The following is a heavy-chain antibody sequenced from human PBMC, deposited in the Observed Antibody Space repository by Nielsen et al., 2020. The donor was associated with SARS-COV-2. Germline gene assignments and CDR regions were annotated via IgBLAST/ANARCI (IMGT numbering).Heavy chain of an antibody. V-gene: IGHV1-69*06. Sequence: SVKVSCKASGGTFSSYAISWVRQAPGQGLEWMGGIIPIFGTANYAQKFQGRVTITADKSTSTAYMELSSLRSEDTAVYYCASRGGGGGSGSYDGMDVWGQGTTVTVSS. CDR3: ASRGGGGGSGSYDGMDV. J-gene: IGHJ6*02. D-gene: IGHD6-19*01. CDR1: GGTFSSYA. CDR2: IIPIFGTA.